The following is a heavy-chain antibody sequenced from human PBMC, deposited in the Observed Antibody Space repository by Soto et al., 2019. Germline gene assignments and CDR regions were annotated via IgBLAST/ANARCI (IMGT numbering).Heavy chain of an antibody. Sequence: ASVKVSCKASGYTFTSYGISWVRQAPGQGLEWMGWISAYNGNTNYAQKLQGRVTMTTDTSTSTAYMELRSLRSDDTAVYYCARDMWHILVVTAIRRTGFDSWGQGTLVTVSS. CDR1: GYTFTSYG. V-gene: IGHV1-18*01. CDR3: ARDMWHILVVTAIRRTGFDS. J-gene: IGHJ5*01. D-gene: IGHD2-21*02. CDR2: ISAYNGNT.